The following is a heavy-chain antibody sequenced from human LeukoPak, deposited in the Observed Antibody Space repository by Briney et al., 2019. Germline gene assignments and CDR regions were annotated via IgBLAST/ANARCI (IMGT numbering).Heavy chain of an antibody. V-gene: IGHV4-34*01. D-gene: IGHD1-26*01. Sequence: SSETLSLTCAVYIDSFSNYHWNWIRQTPAKGMEWIGEVNESGGTNISPSLRSRVILSVDTSKNQFSLKLISVTVADTAIYYCARGQGATVPQVGKNWFDPWGQGTRVTVSS. CDR1: IDSFSNYH. J-gene: IGHJ5*02. CDR3: ARGQGATVPQVGKNWFDP. CDR2: VNESGGT.